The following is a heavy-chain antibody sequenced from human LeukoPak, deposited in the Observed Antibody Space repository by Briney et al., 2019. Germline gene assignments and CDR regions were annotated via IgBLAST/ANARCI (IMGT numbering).Heavy chain of an antibody. V-gene: IGHV3-9*01. J-gene: IGHJ5*02. Sequence: SGGSLRLSCAASGFTFDDYAMHWVRQAPGKGLEWVSGISWNSGSIGYADSVKGRFTISRDNAKNSLYLQMNSLRAEDTALYYCAKDSGSGWFNWFDPWGQGTLVTVSS. CDR3: AKDSGSGWFNWFDP. CDR1: GFTFDDYA. CDR2: ISWNSGSI. D-gene: IGHD6-19*01.